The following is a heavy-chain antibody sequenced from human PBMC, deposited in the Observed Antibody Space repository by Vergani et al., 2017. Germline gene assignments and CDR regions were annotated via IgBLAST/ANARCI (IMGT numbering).Heavy chain of an antibody. V-gene: IGHV4-39*01. CDR1: GGSISSSSYY. CDR2: IYYSGST. D-gene: IGHD3-3*01. Sequence: QLQLQESGPGLVKPSETLSLTCTVSGGSISSSSYYWGWIRQPPGKGLEWIGSIYYSGSTYYNPSLKSRVTISVDTSKNQFSLKLSSVTAADTAVYYCARREIVWSGYYRSAEYFQHWGQGTLVTVSS. J-gene: IGHJ1*01. CDR3: ARREIVWSGYYRSAEYFQH.